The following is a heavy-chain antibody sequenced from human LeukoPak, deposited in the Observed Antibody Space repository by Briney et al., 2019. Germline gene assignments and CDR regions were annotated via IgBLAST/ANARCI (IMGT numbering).Heavy chain of an antibody. CDR2: IRYDGSNK. CDR1: GFTFSSYG. V-gene: IGHV3-30*02. J-gene: IGHJ6*03. CDR3: AYNWGSYYYYYMDV. D-gene: IGHD1-1*01. Sequence: GGSLRLSYAASGFTFSSYGMHWVRQAPGKGLEWVAFIRYDGSNKYYADSVKGRFTISRDNSKNTLYLQMNSLRAEDTAVYYCAYNWGSYYYYYMDVWGKGTTVTVSS.